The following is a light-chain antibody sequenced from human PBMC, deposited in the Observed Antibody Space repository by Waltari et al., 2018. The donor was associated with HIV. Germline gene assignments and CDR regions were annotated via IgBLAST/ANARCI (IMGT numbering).Light chain of an antibody. V-gene: IGKV2-30*01. CDR2: RVS. J-gene: IGKJ4*01. Sequence: DVVLTQSPDSLAVTVGQPASMTCRSSRSPSSGDARIFLNWFHQRPGQSPSRLIYRVSERDSGVPDRFRGSGSDTEFTLEISRVEAEDVGVYFCMQGIFWPLSFGGGTKVELK. CDR3: MQGIFWPLS. CDR1: RSPSSGDARIF.